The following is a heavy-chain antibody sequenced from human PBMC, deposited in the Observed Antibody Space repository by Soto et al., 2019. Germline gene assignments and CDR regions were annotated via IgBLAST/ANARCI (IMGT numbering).Heavy chain of an antibody. CDR2: ISNSGDTI. J-gene: IGHJ6*02. Sequence: GGSLRLSCVASGFTFSYYTMSWVRQAPGKGLEWVSGISNSGDTIYYADSVKGRFTISRDNFKNTLYLQMNSLRADDTAVYYCADPGPAPTHYDYYEMDVWGQAITVSGAS. D-gene: IGHD2-2*01. V-gene: IGHV3-23*01. CDR1: GFTFSYYT. CDR3: ADPGPAPTHYDYYEMDV.